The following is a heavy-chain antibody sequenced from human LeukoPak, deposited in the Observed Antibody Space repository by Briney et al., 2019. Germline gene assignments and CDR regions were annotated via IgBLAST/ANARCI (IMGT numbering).Heavy chain of an antibody. V-gene: IGHV4-59*08. J-gene: IGHJ4*02. D-gene: IGHD7-27*01. CDR1: GGSISTYY. Sequence: SETLSLTCTVSGGSISTYYWSWIRQPPGKGLEWIGYIHYSGSTNYNPSLKSRVTISVDTSKNLFSLRLTSVTAADTAVYYCARHSQHSRDLGSARNFDYWGQGTLVTVSS. CDR3: ARHSQHSRDLGSARNFDY. CDR2: IHYSGST.